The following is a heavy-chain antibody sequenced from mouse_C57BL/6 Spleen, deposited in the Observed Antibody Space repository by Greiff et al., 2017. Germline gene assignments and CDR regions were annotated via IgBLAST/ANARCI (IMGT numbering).Heavy chain of an antibody. CDR2: IDPSDSYT. D-gene: IGHD3-3*01. CDR3: GREGTYY. CDR1: GYTFTSYW. Sequence: QVQLQQPGAELVMPGASVKLSCKASGYTFTSYWMHWVKQRPGQGLEWIGEIDPSDSYTNYNQKFKGKSTLTVDKSSSTAYMQRISLTSEDSAVYYCGREGTYYWGQGTTLTVSS. J-gene: IGHJ2*01. V-gene: IGHV1-69*01.